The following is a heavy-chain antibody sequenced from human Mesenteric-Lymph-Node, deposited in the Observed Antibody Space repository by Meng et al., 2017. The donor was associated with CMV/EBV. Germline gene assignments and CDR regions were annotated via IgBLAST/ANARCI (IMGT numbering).Heavy chain of an antibody. J-gene: IGHJ4*02. D-gene: IGHD6-19*01. Sequence: GGSLRLSCAASGFTFSSYAMHWVRQAPGKGLEWVAVIWYDGSNKYYVDSVKGRLTISRDNSKNTLYLQMNSLRAEDTAVYYCAKDAPLYNSGWYYFDYWGQGTLVTVSS. V-gene: IGHV3-33*06. CDR3: AKDAPLYNSGWYYFDY. CDR1: GFTFSSYA. CDR2: IWYDGSNK.